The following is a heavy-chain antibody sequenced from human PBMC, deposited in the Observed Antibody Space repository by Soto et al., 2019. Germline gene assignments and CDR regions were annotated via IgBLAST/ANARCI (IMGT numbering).Heavy chain of an antibody. CDR1: GFTFSSYA. Sequence: GGSLRLSCAASGFTFSSYAMSWVRQAPGKGLEWVSAISGSGGSTYYADSVKGRFTISRDNSKNTLYLQMNSLRAEDTAVYYCAKYSPYGSGSFERYYYYGMDVWGQGTTVTVSS. J-gene: IGHJ6*02. D-gene: IGHD3-10*01. V-gene: IGHV3-23*01. CDR2: ISGSGGST. CDR3: AKYSPYGSGSFERYYYYGMDV.